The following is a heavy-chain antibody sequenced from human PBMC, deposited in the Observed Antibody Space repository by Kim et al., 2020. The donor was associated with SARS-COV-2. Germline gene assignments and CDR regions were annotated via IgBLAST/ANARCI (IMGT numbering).Heavy chain of an antibody. Sequence: ASVKVSCKASGYTFTSYGISWVRQAPGQGLEWMGWISAYNGNTNYAQKLQGRVTMTTDTSTSTAYMELRSLRSDDTAVYYCARDPDGGYLFVFPDYYGMDVWGQGTTVTVSS. CDR1: GYTFTSYG. CDR3: ARDPDGGYLFVFPDYYGMDV. CDR2: ISAYNGNT. V-gene: IGHV1-18*04. D-gene: IGHD3-10*02. J-gene: IGHJ6*02.